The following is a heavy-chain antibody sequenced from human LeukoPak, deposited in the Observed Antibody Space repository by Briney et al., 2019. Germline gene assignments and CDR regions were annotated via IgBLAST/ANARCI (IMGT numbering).Heavy chain of an antibody. D-gene: IGHD3-9*01. CDR3: AKDEELRADWLAQIDY. Sequence: GGSLRLSCSASGFTFSDYWMTWVRQAPGKGLEWVANIKQDGSEKYYVDSVKGRFTISRDNAKNSLYLQMNSLRAEDTALYYCAKDEELRADWLAQIDYWGQGTLVTVSS. CDR1: GFTFSDYW. CDR2: IKQDGSEK. V-gene: IGHV3-7*03. J-gene: IGHJ4*02.